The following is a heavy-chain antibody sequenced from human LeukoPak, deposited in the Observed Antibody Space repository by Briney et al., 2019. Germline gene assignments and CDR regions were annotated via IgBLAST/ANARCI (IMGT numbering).Heavy chain of an antibody. J-gene: IGHJ3*02. CDR2: LHTNYNT. V-gene: IGHV3-53*01. CDR3: AKDYGGDVDAFDI. D-gene: IGHD4-23*01. CDR1: GFSANNDY. Sequence: GGSLRLSCLASGFSANNDYMSWVRQAPGRGLEWVSVLHTNYNTYYADSVKGRFTISRDNSKNTLYLQMNSLRAEDTAVYYCAKDYGGDVDAFDIWGQGTMVTVSS.